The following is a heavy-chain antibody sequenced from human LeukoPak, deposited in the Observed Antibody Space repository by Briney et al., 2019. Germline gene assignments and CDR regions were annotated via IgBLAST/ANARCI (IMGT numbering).Heavy chain of an antibody. CDR3: SRLHTGYSRITGHLRFFDL. Sequence: SETLSLTCSVSGASISSYYWSWSWQPPAPGMELIGYVSFSGSANSNPNLTSQVTISVDTSTTQFSLTLISVPAAATAADYSSRLHTGYSRITGHLRFFDLGGRGTLVTVPS. D-gene: IGHD6-13*01. CDR2: VSFSGSA. J-gene: IGHJ2*01. CDR1: GASISSYY. V-gene: IGHV4-59*08.